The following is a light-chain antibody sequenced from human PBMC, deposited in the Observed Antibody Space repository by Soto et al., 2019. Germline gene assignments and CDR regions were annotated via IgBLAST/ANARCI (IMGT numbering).Light chain of an antibody. V-gene: IGKV1-5*03. J-gene: IGKJ2*01. Sequence: DIQMTQSPSTLSASVGDRVTITCRASQSISSWLAWYQQKPGKAPKLLIYKSSSLESGVPSRFSGSGSGPEFTLTISSLPTDESATYYCQQYNSYSYTFGQGTKLEIK. CDR2: KSS. CDR3: QQYNSYSYT. CDR1: QSISSW.